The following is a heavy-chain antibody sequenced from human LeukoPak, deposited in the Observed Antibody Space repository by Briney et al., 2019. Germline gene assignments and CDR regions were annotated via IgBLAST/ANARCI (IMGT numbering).Heavy chain of an antibody. V-gene: IGHV3-23*01. Sequence: PGGSLRLSCAASAFTFSTYAMSWVRQAPGKGLEWVSAISGSGGSTYYADSVKGRFTVSRDNSKNTLYLQMNSLRAEDTAVYYCAKRHGYSSGWFYFDCWGPGTLVTVSS. D-gene: IGHD6-19*01. J-gene: IGHJ4*02. CDR3: AKRHGYSSGWFYFDC. CDR1: AFTFSTYA. CDR2: ISGSGGST.